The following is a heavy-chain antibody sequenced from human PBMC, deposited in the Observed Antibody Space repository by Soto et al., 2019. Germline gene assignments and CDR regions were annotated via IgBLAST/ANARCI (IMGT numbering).Heavy chain of an antibody. D-gene: IGHD5-18*01. CDR3: ARGDTAMVSYFQH. J-gene: IGHJ1*01. CDR2: INPNSGGT. V-gene: IGHV1-2*04. CDR1: GYTFTGYY. Sequence: ASVKVSCKASGYTFTGYYMHWVRQAPGQGLEWMGWINPNSGGTNYAQKFQGWVTMTRDTSISTAYMELSRLRSDDTAVYYCARGDTAMVSYFQHWGQGTLVTVSS.